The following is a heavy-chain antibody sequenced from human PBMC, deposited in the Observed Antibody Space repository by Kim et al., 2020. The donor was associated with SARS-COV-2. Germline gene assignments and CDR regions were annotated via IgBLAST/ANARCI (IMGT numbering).Heavy chain of an antibody. J-gene: IGHJ4*02. CDR3: ARADLGYCSSTSCHRGKYFDY. D-gene: IGHD2-2*01. CDR2: IYPGDSDT. CDR1: GYSFTSYW. V-gene: IGHV5-51*01. Sequence: GESLKISCKGSGYSFTSYWIGWVRQMPGKGLEWMGIIYPGDSDTRYSPSFQGQVTISADKSISTAYLQWSSLKASDTAMYYCARADLGYCSSTSCHRGKYFDYWGQGTLVTVSS.